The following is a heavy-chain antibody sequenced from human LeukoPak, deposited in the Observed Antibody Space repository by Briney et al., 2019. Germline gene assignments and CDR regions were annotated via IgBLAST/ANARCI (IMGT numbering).Heavy chain of an antibody. CDR3: AKDFSTHYYESSGYWPNWFDP. V-gene: IGHV3-30*18. D-gene: IGHD3-22*01. CDR1: GFTFSSYG. CDR2: ISYDGSNK. J-gene: IGHJ5*02. Sequence: GGSRRLSCAASGFTFSSYGMHWVRQAPGKVLEWVAFISYDGSNKYYADSVKGRFTISRDNSKNTPYLQMNSLRAEDTAMYYCAKDFSTHYYESSGYWPNWFDPWGQGTLVTVSS.